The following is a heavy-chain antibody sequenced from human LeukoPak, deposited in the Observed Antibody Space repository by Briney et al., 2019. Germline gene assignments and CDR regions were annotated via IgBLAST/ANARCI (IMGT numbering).Heavy chain of an antibody. CDR1: GFSVTNNY. Sequence: GGSLRLSCAVSGFSVTNNYMSWVRQAPGKGLEWVSVFYVGGATYYADSVKGRFTISRDSSENTLYLQMKSLRAEDTAVYYCARGDGYNFFDYWGQGTLVTVSS. J-gene: IGHJ4*02. D-gene: IGHD5-24*01. CDR2: FYVGGAT. V-gene: IGHV3-53*01. CDR3: ARGDGYNFFDY.